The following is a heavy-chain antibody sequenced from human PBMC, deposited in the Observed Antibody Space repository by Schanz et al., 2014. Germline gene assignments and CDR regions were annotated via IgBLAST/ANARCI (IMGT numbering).Heavy chain of an antibody. CDR2: IDRDGGHT. CDR3: AKDSRGSSFDMDV. CDR1: GFTFDDFG. J-gene: IGHJ6*02. V-gene: IGHV3-43*02. D-gene: IGHD1-26*01. Sequence: EVYLVESGGDLVQPGKSLRLSCAASGFTFDDFGMHWVRQAPGKALEWVSLIDRDGGHTYYADSVKGRFTISRDNSKNSLYLQMNSLRTEDTALYYCAKDSRGSSFDMDVWGQGTTVTVSS.